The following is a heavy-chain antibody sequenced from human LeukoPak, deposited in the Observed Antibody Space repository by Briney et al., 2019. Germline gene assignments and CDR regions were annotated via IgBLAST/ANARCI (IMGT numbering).Heavy chain of an antibody. CDR2: INPNSGGT. CDR1: GYTFTGYY. V-gene: IGHV1-2*02. Sequence: ASVKVSCKASGYTFTGYYMHWVRQAPGQGLEWMGWINPNSGGTNYAQKFQGRVTMTRETSISTAYMELSRLRSDDTAVYYCARDDYDILTGYYKGLDYWGQGTLVTVSS. CDR3: ARDDYDILTGYYKGLDY. D-gene: IGHD3-9*01. J-gene: IGHJ4*02.